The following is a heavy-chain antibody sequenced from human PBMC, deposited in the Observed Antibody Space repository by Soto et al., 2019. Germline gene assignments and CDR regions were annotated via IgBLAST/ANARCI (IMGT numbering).Heavy chain of an antibody. J-gene: IGHJ5*02. CDR1: GDSVSSSDW. D-gene: IGHD3-16*01. CDR3: ARAVPFSLGP. Sequence: QVQLQESGPGLVKASGTLSLTCAVSGDSVSSSDWWCWVRQPPGKGLEWIGEISHSGTTNYNPSLKSRVPISLDKSKKQFSLKLTSATAADTAVYYCARAVPFSLGPWGQGILVTVSS. CDR2: ISHSGTT. V-gene: IGHV4-4*02.